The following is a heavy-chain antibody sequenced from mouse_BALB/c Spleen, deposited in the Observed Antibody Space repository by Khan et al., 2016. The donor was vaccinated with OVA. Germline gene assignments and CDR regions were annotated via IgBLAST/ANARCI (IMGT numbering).Heavy chain of an antibody. Sequence: EVQLVESGGDLVKPGGSLKLSCAASGFTFSTYGMSWVRQTPDKRLEWVATVSTGGGYTYYPDSVQGRFTLSRDNAKNTLYMQMSGLKSEDTAMFYCTRLAYYYDSEGFAYWGQGTLVTVSA. CDR1: GFTFSTYG. CDR2: VSTGGGYT. D-gene: IGHD1-1*01. J-gene: IGHJ3*01. CDR3: TRLAYYYDSEGFAY. V-gene: IGHV5-6*01.